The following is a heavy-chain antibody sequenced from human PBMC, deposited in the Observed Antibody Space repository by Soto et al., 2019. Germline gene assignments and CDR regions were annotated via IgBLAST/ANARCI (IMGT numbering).Heavy chain of an antibody. D-gene: IGHD6-6*01. CDR1: GFTVSSNY. J-gene: IGHJ4*02. Sequence: EEQLVESGGGLVQPGGSLRLSCAASGFTVSSNYMTWVRQAPGKGLEWVSIIYNSGTTYYADSVKGRFTITRDNSKNTLYLQMNRLRAEDTAVYYCARGVFIYCWGQGTLVTVSS. V-gene: IGHV3-66*01. CDR2: IYNSGTT. CDR3: ARGVFIYC.